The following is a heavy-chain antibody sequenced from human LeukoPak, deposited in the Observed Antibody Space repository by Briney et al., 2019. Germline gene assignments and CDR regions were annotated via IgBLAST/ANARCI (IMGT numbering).Heavy chain of an antibody. CDR3: TRGMGHSYGYNDLDY. D-gene: IGHD5-18*01. CDR2: IYSGGTT. J-gene: IGHJ4*02. Sequence: GGSLRLSCAASGFSVGSFYMTWVRQAPGKGLEWVSTIYSGGTTYYADSVKGRFTISRDNSKSTLYFQLNDLRVEDTALYYCTRGMGHSYGYNDLDYWGQGTLVTVSS. V-gene: IGHV3-66*01. CDR1: GFSVGSFY.